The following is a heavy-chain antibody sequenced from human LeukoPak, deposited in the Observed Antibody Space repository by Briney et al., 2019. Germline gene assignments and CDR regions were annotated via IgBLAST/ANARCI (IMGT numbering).Heavy chain of an antibody. D-gene: IGHD7-27*01. CDR3: ARGPNWVIDY. CDR1: GFTFSSYA. V-gene: IGHV3-30-3*01. CDR2: ISYDGSNK. Sequence: GRSLRLSCAASGFTFSSYAMHWVRQAPGKGLEWVAVISYDGSNKYYADSVKGRFTISRDNSKNTLYLQMNSLRAEDTAVYYCARGPNWVIDYWGQGTLVTVSS. J-gene: IGHJ4*02.